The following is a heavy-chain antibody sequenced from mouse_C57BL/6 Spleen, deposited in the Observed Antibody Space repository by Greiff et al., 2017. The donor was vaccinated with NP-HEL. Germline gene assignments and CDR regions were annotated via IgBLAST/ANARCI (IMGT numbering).Heavy chain of an antibody. Sequence: VQLQQSGAELVKPGASVKLSCKASGYTFTSYWMQWVKQRPGQGLEWIGEIDPSDSYTNYNQKFKGKATLTVDTSSSTAYMQLSSLTSEDSAVYYCARSRGYDEAWFAYWGQGTLVTVSA. CDR1: GYTFTSYW. J-gene: IGHJ3*01. CDR2: IDPSDSYT. V-gene: IGHV1-50*01. D-gene: IGHD2-2*01. CDR3: ARSRGYDEAWFAY.